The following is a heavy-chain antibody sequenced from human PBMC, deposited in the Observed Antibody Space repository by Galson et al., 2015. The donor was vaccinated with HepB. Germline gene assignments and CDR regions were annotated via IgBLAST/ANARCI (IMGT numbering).Heavy chain of an antibody. CDR3: ARYGDDYGDYHWFDS. Sequence: SLRLSCAASGFTFSSYSMNWVRQAPGKGLEWVSSMISSRGSSSSYVDYADSVKGRFTISRYNAKNSLYLQMNRLRAEDTAVYYCARYGDDYGDYHWFDSWGQGTLVTVSS. J-gene: IGHJ5*01. D-gene: IGHD4-17*01. V-gene: IGHV3-21*01. CDR2: MISSRGSSSSYV. CDR1: GFTFSSYS.